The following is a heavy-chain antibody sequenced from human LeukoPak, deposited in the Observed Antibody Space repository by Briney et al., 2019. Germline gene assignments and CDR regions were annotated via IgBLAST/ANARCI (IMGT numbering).Heavy chain of an antibody. CDR2: INHSGST. CDR1: GGSFSGYY. Sequence: SETLSLTCAVYGGSFSGYYWSWIRQPPGNGLEWIGEINHSGSTNYNPSLKSRVTISVDTSKNQFSLKLSSVTAADTAVYYCARGRRYYYDSSGYYFDYWGQGTLVTVSS. D-gene: IGHD3-22*01. J-gene: IGHJ4*02. V-gene: IGHV4-34*01. CDR3: ARGRRYYYDSSGYYFDY.